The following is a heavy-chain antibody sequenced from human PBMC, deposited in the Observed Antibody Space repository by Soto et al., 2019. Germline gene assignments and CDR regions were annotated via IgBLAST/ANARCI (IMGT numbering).Heavy chain of an antibody. CDR1: GFSFTTDGMG. CDR3: AHLYWAASGTRYYFDY. V-gene: IGHV2-5*02. Sequence: QITLKESGPTLVKPTQTLTLTCTFSGFSFTTDGMGVGWIRQPPGKALEWLALIYWDDDKRYSPSLKSRLTITKDASRNQVVLTLPNMEPADTATYSCAHLYWAASGTRYYFDYWGQGTLVTVSS. CDR2: IYWDDDK. J-gene: IGHJ4*02. D-gene: IGHD6-13*01.